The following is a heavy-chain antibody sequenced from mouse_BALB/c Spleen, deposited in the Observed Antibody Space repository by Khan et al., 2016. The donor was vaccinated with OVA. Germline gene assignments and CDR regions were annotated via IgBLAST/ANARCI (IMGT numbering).Heavy chain of an antibody. J-gene: IGHJ1*01. CDR3: ARGASYCYFDV. CDR1: GYTFTNYG. Sequence: QIQLVQSGPELKKPGETVKISCKASGYTFTNYGMNWVKQAPGKGLKWMGWINTYTGEPTYTDDFKGRFAFSFETSASTAYLQINNLKNEDMATYFCARGASYCYFDVWGAGTTVTVSS. V-gene: IGHV9-1*02. CDR2: INTYTGEP.